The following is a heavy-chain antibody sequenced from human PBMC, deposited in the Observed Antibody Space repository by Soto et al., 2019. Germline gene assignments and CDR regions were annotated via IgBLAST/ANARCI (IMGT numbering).Heavy chain of an antibody. CDR1: GYTFTGYY. D-gene: IGHD1-7*01. CDR3: ARDGPPRLPYNWNYPHNWFDP. CDR2: INPNSGGT. V-gene: IGHV1-2*04. J-gene: IGHJ5*02. Sequence: AASVKVSCKASGYTFTGYYMHWVRQAPGQRLEWMGWINPNSGGTNYAQKFQGWVTMTRDTSISTAYMELSRLRSDDTAVYYCARDGPPRLPYNWNYPHNWFDPWGQGTLVTVSS.